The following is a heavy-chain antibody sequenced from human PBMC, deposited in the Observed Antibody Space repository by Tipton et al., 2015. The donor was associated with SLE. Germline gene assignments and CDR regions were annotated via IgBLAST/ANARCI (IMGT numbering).Heavy chain of an antibody. CDR1: GGSFSGYY. D-gene: IGHD3/OR15-3a*01. CDR3: ARAQRGPILAFDI. Sequence: TLSLTCAVYGGSFSGYYWSWIRQPPGKGLEWIGEINHSGSTNYNPSLKSRVTISVDTSKNQFSLKLSSVTAADTAVYYCARAQRGPILAFDIWGQGTMVTVSS. V-gene: IGHV4-34*01. J-gene: IGHJ3*02. CDR2: INHSGST.